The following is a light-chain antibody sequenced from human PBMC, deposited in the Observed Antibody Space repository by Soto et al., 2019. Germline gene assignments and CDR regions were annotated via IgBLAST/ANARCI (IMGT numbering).Light chain of an antibody. V-gene: IGKV1-39*01. J-gene: IGKJ3*01. CDR1: QSISNF. CDR3: QQSYTLLFT. CDR2: AAS. Sequence: DIQMTQSPASLSASVGDSVTITCRASQSISNFLNWYQQKPGKAPKLLIYAASSLRSGVPSRFSGSGSGTDFTLTISSLQPEDFATYYCQQSYTLLFTFGPGTKVDVK.